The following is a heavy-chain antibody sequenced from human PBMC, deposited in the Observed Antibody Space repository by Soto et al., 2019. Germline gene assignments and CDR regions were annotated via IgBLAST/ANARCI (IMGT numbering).Heavy chain of an antibody. CDR1: GFTFSSYA. CDR3: AKDGTYSSSSPYFDY. V-gene: IGHV3-23*01. Sequence: EVQLLESGGGLVQPGGSLRLSCAASGFTFSSYAMSWVRQAPGKGLEWVSAISGSGGSTYYADSVKGRFTISRDNSKNTLYLQLNSLRAEDTAVYYCAKDGTYSSSSPYFDYWGQGTLVTVSS. D-gene: IGHD6-6*01. CDR2: ISGSGGST. J-gene: IGHJ4*02.